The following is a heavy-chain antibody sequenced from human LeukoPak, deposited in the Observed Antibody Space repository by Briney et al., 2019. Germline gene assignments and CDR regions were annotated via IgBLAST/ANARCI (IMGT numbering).Heavy chain of an antibody. Sequence: PGGSLRLSCAASGFTFSSYSMNWVRQAPGKGLEWVSSISSSSSYIYYADSVKGRFTISRDNAKNSLYLQMNSLRAEDTAVYYCARDDIVVVPAANYYYYGMDVWGQGTTVTVSS. CDR3: ARDDIVVVPAANYYYYGMDV. V-gene: IGHV3-21*01. CDR1: GFTFSSYS. J-gene: IGHJ6*02. CDR2: ISSSSSYI. D-gene: IGHD2-2*01.